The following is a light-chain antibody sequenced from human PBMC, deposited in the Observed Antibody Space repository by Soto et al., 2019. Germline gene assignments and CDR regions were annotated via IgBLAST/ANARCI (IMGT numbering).Light chain of an antibody. CDR3: AAWDDSLSAVV. V-gene: IGLV1-47*01. CDR1: NSNIGTNS. CDR2: RDD. Sequence: QSVLTQPPSASGTPGQRVTISCSGSNSNIGTNSVYWFQQLPGTAPKLLIYRDDQRPSGVPDRFSGSKSGTSASLAISGLRSEDEADYSCAAWDDSLSAVVFGGGTKLTV. J-gene: IGLJ3*02.